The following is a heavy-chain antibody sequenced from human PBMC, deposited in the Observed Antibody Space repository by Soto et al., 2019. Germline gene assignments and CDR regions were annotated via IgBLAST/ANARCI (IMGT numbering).Heavy chain of an antibody. V-gene: IGHV4-31*03. CDR1: GGSISSGGYY. J-gene: IGHJ6*03. CDR2: IYYSGST. D-gene: IGHD2-21*01. Sequence: QVQLQESGPGLVKPSQTLSLTCTVSGGSISSGGYYWSWIRQHPGKGLEWIGYIYYSGSTYYHPSLKSRITISIDTSKNQFSLKLSSVTAADTAVYFCARSEHINYYYYSDVWGKGTTVTVSS. CDR3: ARSEHINYYYYSDV.